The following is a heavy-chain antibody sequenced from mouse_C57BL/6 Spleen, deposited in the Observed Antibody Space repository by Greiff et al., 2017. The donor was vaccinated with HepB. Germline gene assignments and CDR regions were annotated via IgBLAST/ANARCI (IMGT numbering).Heavy chain of an antibody. Sequence: VQLHQSGAELVRPGTSVKMSCKASGYTFTNYWIGWAKQRPGHGLEWIGDIYPGGGYTNYNEKFKGKATLTADKSSSTAYMQFSSLTSEDSAIYYCARGEIYYGNHYAMDYWGQGTSVTVSS. J-gene: IGHJ4*01. CDR3: ARGEIYYGNHYAMDY. D-gene: IGHD2-1*01. V-gene: IGHV1-63*01. CDR2: IYPGGGYT. CDR1: GYTFTNYW.